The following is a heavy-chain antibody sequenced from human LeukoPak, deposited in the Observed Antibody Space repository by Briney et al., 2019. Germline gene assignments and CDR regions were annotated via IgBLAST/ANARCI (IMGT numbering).Heavy chain of an antibody. V-gene: IGHV1-69*05. CDR2: IIPIFGTA. CDR1: GGTFSSYA. Sequence: ASVKVSCKASGGTFSSYAISWARQAPGQGLEWMGGIIPIFGTANYAQKFQGRVTITTDESTSTAYMELSSLRSEDTAVYYCARATTTKSWFDPWGQGTLVTVSS. J-gene: IGHJ5*02. D-gene: IGHD1-1*01. CDR3: ARATTTKSWFDP.